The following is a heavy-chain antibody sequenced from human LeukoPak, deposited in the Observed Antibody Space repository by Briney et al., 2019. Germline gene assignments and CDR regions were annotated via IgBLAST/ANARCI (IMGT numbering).Heavy chain of an antibody. CDR2: IIPILGIA. D-gene: IGHD3-22*01. V-gene: IGHV1-69*04. J-gene: IGHJ5*02. Sequence: ASVKVSCKASGYTFTSYGISWVRQAPGQGLEWMGRIIPILGIANYAQKFQGRVTITADKSTSTAYMELSSLRSEDTAVYYCARVRYYYDDNNWFDPWGQGTLVTVSS. CDR1: GYTFTSYG. CDR3: ARVRYYYDDNNWFDP.